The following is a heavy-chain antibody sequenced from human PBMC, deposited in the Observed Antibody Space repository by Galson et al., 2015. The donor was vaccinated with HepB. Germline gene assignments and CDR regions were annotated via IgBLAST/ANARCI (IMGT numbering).Heavy chain of an antibody. D-gene: IGHD1-14*01. CDR2: IQWDDNK. V-gene: IGHV2-70*13. J-gene: IGHJ6*03. CDR1: EFSLSSIGMC. CDR3: TRTRITFRDCHFMDV. Sequence: PALVKPTQTLTLTCIFSEFSLSSIGMCVSWVRQPPGKALEWLAHIQWDDNKYYNTSLKTRLTISKDTSKNQVVLTMTNMDPVDTATYYCTRTRITFRDCHFMDVWGKGTTVTVSS.